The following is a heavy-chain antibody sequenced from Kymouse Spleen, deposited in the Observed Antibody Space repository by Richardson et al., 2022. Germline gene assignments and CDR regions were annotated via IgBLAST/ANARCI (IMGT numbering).Heavy chain of an antibody. CDR1: GGSFSGYY. J-gene: IGHJ4*02. V-gene: IGHV4-34*01. CDR2: INHSGST. Sequence: QVQLQQWGAGLLKPSETLSLTCAVYGGSFSGYYWSWIRQPPGKGLEWIGEINHSGSTNYNPSLKSRVTISVDTSKNQFSLKLSSVTAADTAVYYCARGEIVVVPAAMWFDYWGQGTLVTVSS. CDR3: ARGEIVVVPAAMWFDY. D-gene: IGHD2-2*02.